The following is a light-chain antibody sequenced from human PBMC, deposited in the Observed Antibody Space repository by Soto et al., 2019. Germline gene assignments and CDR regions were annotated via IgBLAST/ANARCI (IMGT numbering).Light chain of an antibody. Sequence: QSALTQPASVSGSRGQSITISCTGTSSDIGGYKYVSWYQHHPGTAPKLMIYDVTNRPSGVSNRFSGSKSGNTASLTISGLQAEDEGDYYCTSYASSSTPVVFGGGTKVTVL. J-gene: IGLJ2*01. CDR2: DVT. V-gene: IGLV2-14*03. CDR1: SSDIGGYKY. CDR3: TSYASSSTPVV.